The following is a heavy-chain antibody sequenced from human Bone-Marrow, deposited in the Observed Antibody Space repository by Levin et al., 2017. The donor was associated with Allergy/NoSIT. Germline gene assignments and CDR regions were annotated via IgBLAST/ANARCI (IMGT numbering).Heavy chain of an antibody. D-gene: IGHD6-19*01. CDR1: GFTFSSYA. V-gene: IGHV3-30-3*01. J-gene: IGHJ4*02. CDR2: ISYDGSNK. CDR3: ARAGIAVAGQPLKY. Sequence: GESLKISCAASGFTFSSYAMHWVRQAPGKGLEWVAVISYDGSNKYYADSVKGRFTISRDNSKNTLYLQMNSLRAEDTAVYYCARAGIAVAGQPLKYWGQGTLVTVSS.